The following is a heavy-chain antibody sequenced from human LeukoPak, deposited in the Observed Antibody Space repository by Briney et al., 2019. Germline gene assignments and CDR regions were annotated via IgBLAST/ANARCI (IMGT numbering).Heavy chain of an antibody. D-gene: IGHD3-10*01. CDR3: ARDSRKHYYGSGSYPDY. CDR2: INPNSGGT. V-gene: IGHV1-2*02. CDR1: GYTFTGYY. J-gene: IGHJ4*02. Sequence: ASVKVSCKASGYTFTGYYMHWVRQAPGQGLEWMGWINPNSGGTNYAQKFQGRVTMTRDTSISTAYMELSRLRSDDTAVYYCARDSRKHYYGSGSYPDYWGQGTLVTVSS.